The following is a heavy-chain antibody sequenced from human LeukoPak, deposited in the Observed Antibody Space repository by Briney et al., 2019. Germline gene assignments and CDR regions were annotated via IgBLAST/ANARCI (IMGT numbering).Heavy chain of an antibody. CDR2: INHSGST. CDR3: ARWLGGYSYGPRAFYFDY. CDR1: GGSFSGYY. V-gene: IGHV4-34*01. Sequence: SETLSLTCAVYGGSFSGYYWSWIRQPLGTGLEWIGEINHSGSTNYNPSPKSRVTISVDTSKNQFSLKLSSVTAADTAVYYCARWLGGYSYGPRAFYFDYWGQGTLVTVSS. J-gene: IGHJ4*02. D-gene: IGHD5-18*01.